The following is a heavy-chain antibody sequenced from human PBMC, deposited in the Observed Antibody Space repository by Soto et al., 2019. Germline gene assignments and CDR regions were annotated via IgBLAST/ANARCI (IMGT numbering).Heavy chain of an antibody. CDR1: GFTFSSYS. Sequence: EVQLVESGGGLVKPGGSLRLSCAASGFTFSSYSMNWVRQAPGKGLEWVSSISSSMSYIYYADSVKGRFTISRYNAKNSLYLQMNSLRAEDTSVYYCARVVTGWLRLSPFDYWGQGTLVTVSS. CDR3: ARVVTGWLRLSPFDY. CDR2: ISSSMSYI. V-gene: IGHV3-21*01. D-gene: IGHD5-12*01. J-gene: IGHJ4*02.